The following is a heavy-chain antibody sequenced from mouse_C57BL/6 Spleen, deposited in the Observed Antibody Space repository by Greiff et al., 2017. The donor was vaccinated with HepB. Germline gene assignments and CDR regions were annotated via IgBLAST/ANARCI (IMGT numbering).Heavy chain of an antibody. Sequence: VQLQQSGPELVKPGASVKISCKASGYAFSSSWMNWVKQRPGKGLEWIGRIYPGDGDTNYNGKFKGKATLTADKSSSTAYMQLSSLTSEDSAVYFCARELLYHAMDYWGQGTSVTVSS. D-gene: IGHD1-1*01. CDR3: ARELLYHAMDY. CDR2: IYPGDGDT. CDR1: GYAFSSSW. J-gene: IGHJ4*01. V-gene: IGHV1-82*01.